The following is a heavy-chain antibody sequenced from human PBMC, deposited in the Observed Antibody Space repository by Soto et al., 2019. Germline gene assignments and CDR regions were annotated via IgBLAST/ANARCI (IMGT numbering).Heavy chain of an antibody. V-gene: IGHV1-18*01. J-gene: IGHJ5*02. CDR2: ISAYNGNT. D-gene: IGHD6-19*01. CDR1: GYTFTSYA. Sequence: ASVKVSCKASGYTFTSYAMHWVRQAPGQRLEWMGWISAYNGNTNYAQKLQGRVTMTTDTSTSTAYMELRSLRSDDTAVYYCARDPPYSSGWYAGFDPWGQGTLVTVSS. CDR3: ARDPPYSSGWYAGFDP.